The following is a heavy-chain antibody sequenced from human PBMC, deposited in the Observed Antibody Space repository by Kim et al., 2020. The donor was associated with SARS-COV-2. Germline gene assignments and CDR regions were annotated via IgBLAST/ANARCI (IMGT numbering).Heavy chain of an antibody. CDR2: IYYSGNT. D-gene: IGHD2-15*01. Sequence: SETLSLTCTVSGGSISNTNYYWGWIRQPPGKGLEWIGSIYYSGNTYYNPSLKSRVTISVDTSKNQFSLKLSSVTAADTAMYFCASMRVVSGWYFDYWGQGTLVTVSS. J-gene: IGHJ4*02. V-gene: IGHV4-39*07. CDR3: ASMRVVSGWYFDY. CDR1: GGSISNTNYY.